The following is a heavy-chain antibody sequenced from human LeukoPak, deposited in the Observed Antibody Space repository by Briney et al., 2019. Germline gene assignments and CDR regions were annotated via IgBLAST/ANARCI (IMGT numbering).Heavy chain of an antibody. CDR3: ARDPLSHNSNWRPYYFDC. J-gene: IGHJ4*02. D-gene: IGHD6-13*01. Sequence: GGSLRLSCAASGFTFSSYSMNWVRQAPGKGLEWVSYISSSSSTIYYADSVKGRFTISRDNSKNTLYLQMNSLRAEDTAVYYCARDPLSHNSNWRPYYFDCWGQGTLVTVSS. CDR2: ISSSSSTI. CDR1: GFTFSSYS. V-gene: IGHV3-48*01.